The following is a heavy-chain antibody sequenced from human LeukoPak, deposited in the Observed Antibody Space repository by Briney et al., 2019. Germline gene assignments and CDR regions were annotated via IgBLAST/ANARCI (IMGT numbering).Heavy chain of an antibody. CDR2: VNPSGGST. CDR3: ARNPHGSGSYRYYFDY. V-gene: IGHV1-46*01. J-gene: IGHJ4*02. Sequence: ASVKVSCKASGYTFTSYYMHWVRQAPGQGLEWMGLVNPSGGSTSYAQKFQGRVTMTRDTSTSTVYMELSSLRSEDTAVYYCARNPHGSGSYRYYFDYWGQGTPVTVSS. CDR1: GYTFTSYY. D-gene: IGHD3-10*01.